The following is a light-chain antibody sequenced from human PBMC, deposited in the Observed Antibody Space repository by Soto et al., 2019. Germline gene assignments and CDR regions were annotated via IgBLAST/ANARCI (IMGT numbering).Light chain of an antibody. J-gene: IGLJ1*01. V-gene: IGLV1-47*01. CDR1: SSNIGSNY. CDR3: AAWDDTLTVLYV. Sequence: QSALTQPPSASGTPGQRVTISCSGTSSNIGSNYVFWYQHLPGMAPKLLIYKNNQRPSGVPDRFSASKSGTSASLAISGLRTEDEADYHCAAWDDTLTVLYVFGTGPKFTVL. CDR2: KNN.